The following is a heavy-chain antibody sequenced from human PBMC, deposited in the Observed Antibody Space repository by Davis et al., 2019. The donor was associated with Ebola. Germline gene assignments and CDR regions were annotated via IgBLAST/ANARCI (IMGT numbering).Heavy chain of an antibody. CDR3: AKEHHDYSNYVSYYYGMDV. V-gene: IGHV3-74*01. J-gene: IGHJ6*04. CDR2: INNDGTST. Sequence: GESLKISCAASGFTFRSYAMTWVRQAPGKGLVWVSRINNDGTSTSYADSVKGRFTISRDNAKNTLYLQMNSLRAEDTALYYCAKEHHDYSNYVSYYYGMDVWGKGTTVTVSS. CDR1: GFTFRSYA. D-gene: IGHD4-11*01.